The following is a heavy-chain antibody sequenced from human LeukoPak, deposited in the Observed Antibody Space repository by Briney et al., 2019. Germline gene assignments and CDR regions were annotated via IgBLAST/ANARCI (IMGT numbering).Heavy chain of an antibody. J-gene: IGHJ5*02. CDR1: GGSFSGYY. CDR3: ARAHGGYCSSTSCYILNWFDP. D-gene: IGHD2-2*01. Sequence: SETRSLTFAVYGGSFSGYYWSWIRQPPGKGLEWVWEINHSGSTNYNPSLKSRVTISVDTSKNQFSLKLSSVTAADTAVYYCARAHGGYCSSTSCYILNWFDPWGQGTLVTVSS. CDR2: INHSGST. V-gene: IGHV4-34*01.